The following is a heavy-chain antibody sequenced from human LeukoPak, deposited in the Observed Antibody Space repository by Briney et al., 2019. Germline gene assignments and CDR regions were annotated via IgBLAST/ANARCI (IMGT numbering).Heavy chain of an antibody. J-gene: IGHJ5*02. V-gene: IGHV1-69*06. CDR3: ARDNSVRDEAWWFNP. Sequence: ASVKVSCKASGYTFTSYGISWVRQAPGQGLEWMGGIIPIFGTANYAQKFQGRVTITADKSTSTAYMELSSLRSEDTAVYYCARDNSVRDEAWWFNPWGQGTLVTVSS. D-gene: IGHD5-24*01. CDR2: IIPIFGTA. CDR1: GYTFTSYG.